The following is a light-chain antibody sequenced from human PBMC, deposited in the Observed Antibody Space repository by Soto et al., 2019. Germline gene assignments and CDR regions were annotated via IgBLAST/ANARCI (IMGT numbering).Light chain of an antibody. Sequence: IQMTQSPSTLSASVRDRVTITCRASHSISTWLAWNQQKPGRAPKLLIYDASTLESGVPSRFSGSGSGTEFTLTITSLQPDDFATYYCQQYSSYSWTFGQGTKIEI. V-gene: IGKV1-5*01. J-gene: IGKJ1*01. CDR3: QQYSSYSWT. CDR1: HSISTW. CDR2: DAS.